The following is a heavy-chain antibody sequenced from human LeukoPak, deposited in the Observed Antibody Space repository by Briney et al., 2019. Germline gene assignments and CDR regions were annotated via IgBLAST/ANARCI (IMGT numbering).Heavy chain of an antibody. CDR3: ARTGYSSGWSLDY. V-gene: IGHV4-30-4*08. J-gene: IGHJ4*02. CDR2: IYYSGST. CDR1: GGSISSGDYY. Sequence: SQTLSLTCTVSGGSISSGDYYWSWIRQPPGKCLEWIGYIYYSGSTYYNPSLKSRVTISVDTSKNQFSLKLSSVTAADTAVYYCARTGYSSGWSLDYWGQGTLVTVSS. D-gene: IGHD6-19*01.